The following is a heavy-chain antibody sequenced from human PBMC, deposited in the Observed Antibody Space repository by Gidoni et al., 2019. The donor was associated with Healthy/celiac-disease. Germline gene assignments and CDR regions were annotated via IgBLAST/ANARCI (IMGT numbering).Heavy chain of an antibody. J-gene: IGHJ4*02. CDR3: ARASRMYCSGGSCHFDY. V-gene: IGHV3-74*01. Sequence: EVQLVESGGGLVQPGGSLRLSCAASAFTFSSSWMHWVRQTPGKGLVWVSRINSDGSSTSYADSVKGRFTISRDNAKNTLYLQMNSLRAEDTAVYYCARASRMYCSGGSCHFDYWGQGTLVTVSS. CDR2: INSDGSST. D-gene: IGHD2-15*01. CDR1: AFTFSSSW.